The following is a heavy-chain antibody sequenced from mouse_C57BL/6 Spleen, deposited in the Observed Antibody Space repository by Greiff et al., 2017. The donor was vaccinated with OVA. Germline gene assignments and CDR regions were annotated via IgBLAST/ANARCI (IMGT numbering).Heavy chain of an antibody. Sequence: VQLQQSGAELVRPGSSVKLSCKASGYTFTSYWMDWVKQRPGQGLEWIGNIYPSDSETHYNQKFKDKATLTVDKSSSTAYMQLSSLTSEDSAVYYCARGSPRDYWGQGTTLTVSS. J-gene: IGHJ2*01. V-gene: IGHV1-61*01. CDR1: GYTFTSYW. CDR3: ARGSPRDY. CDR2: IYPSDSET.